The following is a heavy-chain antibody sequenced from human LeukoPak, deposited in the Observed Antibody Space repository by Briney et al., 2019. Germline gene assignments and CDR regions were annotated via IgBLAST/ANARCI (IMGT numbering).Heavy chain of an antibody. CDR3: ARAPNTRFGQPLYYFDY. Sequence: ASVKVSCKASGYTFTSYGISWVRQAPGQGLEWMGWISAYNGNTNYAQKLQGRVTMTTDTSTSTAYMELRSLRSDDTAVYYCARAPNTRFGQPLYYFDYWGQGTLVTVSS. D-gene: IGHD3/OR15-3a*01. V-gene: IGHV1-18*01. J-gene: IGHJ4*02. CDR1: GYTFTSYG. CDR2: ISAYNGNT.